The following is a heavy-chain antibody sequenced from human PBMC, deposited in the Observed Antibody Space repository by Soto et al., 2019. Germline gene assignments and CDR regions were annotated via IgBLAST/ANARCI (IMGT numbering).Heavy chain of an antibody. Sequence: EVQLVESGGGLVKPGGSLRLSCAASGFTFSSYSMNWVRQAPGKGLEWVSSISSSSSYIYYADSVKGRFTISRDNAKNSLYLQMNSLRAGDTAVYYCARSSTVTTGFYYYYYMDVWGKGTTVTVSS. V-gene: IGHV3-21*01. CDR3: ARSSTVTTGFYYYYYMDV. CDR2: ISSSSSYI. J-gene: IGHJ6*03. D-gene: IGHD4-17*01. CDR1: GFTFSSYS.